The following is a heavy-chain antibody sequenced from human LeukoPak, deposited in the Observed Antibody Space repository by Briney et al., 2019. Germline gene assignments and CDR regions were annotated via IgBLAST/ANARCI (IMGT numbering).Heavy chain of an antibody. V-gene: IGHV3-23*01. D-gene: IGHD3-22*01. CDR2: ISGSGGST. Sequence: GGSLRLSCVASGFTLSSYAMNRVRQAPGKGLEWVAAISGSGGSTYYADSVKGRFTTSRYNSKNTPYLQMNSLRAEDTAVYYCAKDGGYYYDSSDHWGQGTVVTVSS. CDR1: GFTLSSYA. J-gene: IGHJ4*02. CDR3: AKDGGYYYDSSDH.